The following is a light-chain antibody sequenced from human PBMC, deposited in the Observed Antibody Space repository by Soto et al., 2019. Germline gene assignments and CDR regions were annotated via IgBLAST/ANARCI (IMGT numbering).Light chain of an antibody. CDR2: FGS. J-gene: IGKJ5*01. Sequence: DIVMTQSALSLPVTPGEPASISCRSSQSLLHHNGNNYLNWYLQKPGQSPQLLIYFGSTRASGVPDRFSGSGSGTDFTLKISRVEAEDVGVYYCLQALQTPPTFGQGTRLEIK. CDR1: QSLLHHNGNNY. CDR3: LQALQTPPT. V-gene: IGKV2-28*01.